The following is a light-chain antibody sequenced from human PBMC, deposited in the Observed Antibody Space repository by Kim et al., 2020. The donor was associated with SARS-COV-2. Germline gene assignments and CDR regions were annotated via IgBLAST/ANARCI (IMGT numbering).Light chain of an antibody. CDR1: SSDVGGYSY. CDR2: EVS. J-gene: IGLJ2*01. Sequence: QSVTISCTGTSSDVGGYSYVSWYQQHPGKAPKLMIYEVSRRPSGVPDRFSGSKSGNTASLTVSGLQAEDEADYYCSSYAGSNNFVVFGGGTKLTVL. V-gene: IGLV2-8*01. CDR3: SSYAGSNNFVV.